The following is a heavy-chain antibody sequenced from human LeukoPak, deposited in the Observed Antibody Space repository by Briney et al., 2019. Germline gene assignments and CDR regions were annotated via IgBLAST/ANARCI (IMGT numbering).Heavy chain of an antibody. Sequence: GGSLRLSCAAAGFTFSSYWMHWVRQAPGKGLVWVSRINSDGSSTSYADSVKGRFTISRDNAKNTLYLQMNSLRAEDTAVYYCARDGSDDFWSGYYTGEYYFDYWGQGTLVTVSS. CDR3: ARDGSDDFWSGYYTGEYYFDY. CDR1: GFTFSSYW. CDR2: INSDGSST. V-gene: IGHV3-74*01. J-gene: IGHJ4*02. D-gene: IGHD3-3*01.